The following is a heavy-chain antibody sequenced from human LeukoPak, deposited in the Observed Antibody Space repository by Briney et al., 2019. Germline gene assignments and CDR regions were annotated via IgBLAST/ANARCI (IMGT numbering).Heavy chain of an antibody. J-gene: IGHJ5*02. CDR3: ARNDFWSHAMWYNWFDP. D-gene: IGHD3-3*01. CDR1: GYTFTSYG. Sequence: GASVKVPCKASGYTFTSYGISWVRQAPGQGLEWMGWISAYNGNTNYAQKLQGRVTMTTDTSTSTAYMELRSLRSDDTAVYYCARNDFWSHAMWYNWFDPWGQGTLVTVSS. CDR2: ISAYNGNT. V-gene: IGHV1-18*01.